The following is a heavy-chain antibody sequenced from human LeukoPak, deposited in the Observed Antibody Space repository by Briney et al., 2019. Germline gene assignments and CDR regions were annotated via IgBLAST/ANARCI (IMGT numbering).Heavy chain of an antibody. CDR3: ASGGSWTDAFDI. D-gene: IGHD2-15*01. CDR2: IIPIFGTA. V-gene: IGHV1-69*13. Sequence: ASVKVSCKASGYTFTSYAISWVRQASGQGLEWMGGIIPIFGTANYAQKFQGRVTITADESTSTAYMELSSLRSEDTAVYYCASGGSWTDAFDIWGQGTMVTVSS. J-gene: IGHJ3*02. CDR1: GYTFTSYA.